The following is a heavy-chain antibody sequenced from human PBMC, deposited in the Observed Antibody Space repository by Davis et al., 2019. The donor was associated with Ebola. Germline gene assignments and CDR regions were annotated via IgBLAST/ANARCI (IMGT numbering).Heavy chain of an antibody. Sequence: GSLRLSCAVYGGSFSGYYWCWIRQPPGKGLEWIGEINHSGSTNYNPSLKSRVTISVDTSKNQFSLKLSSVTAADTAVYYCARQAGAAWIDPWGQGTLVTVSS. CDR2: INHSGST. V-gene: IGHV4-34*01. D-gene: IGHD6-25*01. CDR3: ARQAGAAWIDP. CDR1: GGSFSGYY. J-gene: IGHJ5*02.